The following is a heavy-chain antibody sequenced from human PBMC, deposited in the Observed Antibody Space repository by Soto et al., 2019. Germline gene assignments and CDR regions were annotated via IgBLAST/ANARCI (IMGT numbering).Heavy chain of an antibody. Sequence: EVQLVESGGGLVKPGGSLRLSCAASGFTFSSYSMNWVRQAPGKGLEWVSYISSTSSYIYYADSVKGRFTISRDNAKNSLYLQMNSLRAEDTAVYYCARSVYSYGRNWFDPWGQGTLVTVSS. D-gene: IGHD5-18*01. V-gene: IGHV3-21*01. CDR2: ISSTSSYI. CDR1: GFTFSSYS. J-gene: IGHJ5*02. CDR3: ARSVYSYGRNWFDP.